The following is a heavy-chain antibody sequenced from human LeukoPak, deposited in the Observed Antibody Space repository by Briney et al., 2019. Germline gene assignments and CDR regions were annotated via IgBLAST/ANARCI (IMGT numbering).Heavy chain of an antibody. J-gene: IGHJ4*02. CDR2: INADGSTT. V-gene: IGHV3-74*01. D-gene: IGHD6-19*01. CDR3: ATLISGWSLY. Sequence: GGSLRLSCAASGSGFTFNNHWMHWVRQAPGKGLVWVSRINADGSTTSYADSVRGRFTISRDNAKNTLYLQMNSLRAEDTAVYYCATLISGWSLYWGQGTLVTVSS. CDR1: GSGFTFNNHW.